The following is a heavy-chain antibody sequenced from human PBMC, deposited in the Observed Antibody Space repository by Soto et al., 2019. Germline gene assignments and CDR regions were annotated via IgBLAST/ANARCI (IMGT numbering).Heavy chain of an antibody. CDR1: GYTFNGYY. Sequence: ASVKVSCKASGYTFNGYYMHWVRQAPGQGLEWMGWINPNSDVTNYAQEFQGRVTMTRDTSISTAYMELSSLRSDDTAVYYCARGGTVATGLVQDALDIWGQGTMDTGS. D-gene: IGHD3-9*01. V-gene: IGHV1-2*02. CDR3: ARGGTVATGLVQDALDI. J-gene: IGHJ3*02. CDR2: INPNSDVT.